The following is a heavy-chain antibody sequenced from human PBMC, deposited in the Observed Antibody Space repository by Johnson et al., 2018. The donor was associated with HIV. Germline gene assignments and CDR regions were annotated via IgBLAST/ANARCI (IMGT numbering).Heavy chain of an antibody. CDR2: IKSKTDGGTT. V-gene: IGHV3-15*01. CDR3: TALWAAAGDAFDI. Sequence: VQLVESGGGVVRPGESLRLSCAASGFSFSNAWMNWVRQAPGKGLEWVGRIKSKTDGGTTDYAEPVKGRFTISRDDLKNTLYLQMNSLKSEDTAVYYCTALWAAAGDAFDIWGQGTMVTVSS. D-gene: IGHD6-13*01. CDR1: GFSFSNAW. J-gene: IGHJ3*02.